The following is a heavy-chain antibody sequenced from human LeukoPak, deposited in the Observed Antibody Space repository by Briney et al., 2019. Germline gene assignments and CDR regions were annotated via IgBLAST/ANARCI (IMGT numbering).Heavy chain of an antibody. D-gene: IGHD4-11*01. CDR2: INPNSGGT. J-gene: IGHJ5*02. V-gene: IGHV1-2*02. CDR1: GYTFTGYY. CDR3: AREDYSSGWFRGGWFDP. Sequence: GASVKVSCKASGYTFTGYYMHWVRQAPGQGLEWMGWINPNSGGTNYAQTFQGRVTMTRDRYIKTGYMELSSLRSDDTAVYYCAREDYSSGWFRGGWFDPWGQGTQVIVSS.